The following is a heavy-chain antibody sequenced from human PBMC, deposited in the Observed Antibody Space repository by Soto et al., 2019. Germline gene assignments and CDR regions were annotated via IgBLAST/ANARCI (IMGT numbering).Heavy chain of an antibody. CDR2: IYYSGST. CDR1: GGTLSSSSYY. V-gene: IGHV4-39*01. Sequence: SETLSLTCPVSGGTLSSSSYYWGWKRQPPGKGLEWIGSIYYSGSTYYNPSLKSRVTISVDTSKNQFSLKLSSVTAADTAVYYCARHSKYCSSTSCYDWFDPWGQGTLVTVSS. D-gene: IGHD2-2*01. CDR3: ARHSKYCSSTSCYDWFDP. J-gene: IGHJ5*02.